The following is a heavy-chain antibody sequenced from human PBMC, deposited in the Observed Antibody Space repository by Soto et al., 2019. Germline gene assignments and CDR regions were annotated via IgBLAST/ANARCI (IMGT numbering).Heavy chain of an antibody. CDR2: IIPIFGTA. V-gene: IGHV1-69*13. CDR3: ARDLGRLGYYYYGLDV. D-gene: IGHD3-16*01. Sequence: SVKVSCKASGGTLSSYAISWVRQAPGQGLEWMGGIIPIFGTANYAQKFQGRVTITADESTSTAYMELSSLRSEDTAVYYCARDLGRLGYYYYGLDVWGQGTTVTVSS. CDR1: GGTLSSYA. J-gene: IGHJ6*02.